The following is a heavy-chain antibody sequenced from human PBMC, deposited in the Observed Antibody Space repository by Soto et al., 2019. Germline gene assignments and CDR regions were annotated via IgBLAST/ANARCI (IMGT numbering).Heavy chain of an antibody. CDR2: IRWKTEAETA. V-gene: IGHV3-15*01. CDR3: ATEYQVATYYFDY. D-gene: IGHD5-12*01. CDR1: GFTLNSVR. Sequence: GGSLRLSCAASGFTLNSVRMSWVRQAPGKGLEWVGRIRWKTEAETADYAAPVKGRFTISRDDSTNTLYLQMNSLKTEDSAVYYCATEYQVATYYFDYWGQGTLVTVSS. J-gene: IGHJ4*02.